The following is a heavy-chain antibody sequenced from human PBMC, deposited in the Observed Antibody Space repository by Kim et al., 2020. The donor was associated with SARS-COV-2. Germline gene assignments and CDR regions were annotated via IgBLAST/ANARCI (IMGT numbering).Heavy chain of an antibody. CDR1: GFIASSNY. CDR3: ASRAGSGSFYPSDAFDI. CDR2: IYSDGNT. Sequence: GGSLRLSCAASGFIASSNYISWVRQAPGKGLEWVSLIYSDGNTYYADSVKGRFTISRHNSKNTLYLQMNSLRAEDTAVYYCASRAGSGSFYPSDAFDIWGQGTMVTVSS. J-gene: IGHJ3*02. V-gene: IGHV3-53*04. D-gene: IGHD3-10*01.